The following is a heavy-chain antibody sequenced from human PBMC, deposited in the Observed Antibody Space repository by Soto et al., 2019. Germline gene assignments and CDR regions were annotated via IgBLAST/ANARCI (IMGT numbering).Heavy chain of an antibody. V-gene: IGHV3-21*01. CDR1: GFTFSSYS. J-gene: IGHJ5*02. Sequence: GGSLRLSCAASGFTFSSYSMNWVRQAPGKGLEWVSSISSSSSYIYYADSVKGRFTISRDNAKNSLYLQMNSLRAEDTAVYYCAREGYSYGYNWFDPWGQGTLVTVSS. CDR3: AREGYSYGYNWFDP. D-gene: IGHD5-18*01. CDR2: ISSSSSYI.